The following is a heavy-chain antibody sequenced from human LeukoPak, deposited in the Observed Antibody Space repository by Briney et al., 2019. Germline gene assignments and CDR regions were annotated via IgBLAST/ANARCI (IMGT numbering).Heavy chain of an antibody. CDR2: ISGSGTTM. CDR1: GFTFNTYE. V-gene: IGHV3-48*03. CDR3: ARESGSYYGVTLDY. Sequence: PGGSLRLSCAASGFTFNTYEMNWVRQAPGKGLEWVSYISGSGTTMYYADSVKGRFTISRDNSKNTLYLQMNSLRAEDTAVYYCARESGSYYGVTLDYWGQGTLVTVSS. J-gene: IGHJ4*02. D-gene: IGHD1-26*01.